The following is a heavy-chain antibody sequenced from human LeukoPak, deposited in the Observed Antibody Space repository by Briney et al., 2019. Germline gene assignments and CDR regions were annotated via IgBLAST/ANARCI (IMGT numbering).Heavy chain of an antibody. J-gene: IGHJ5*02. D-gene: IGHD6-13*01. CDR3: ARDPGDSSNLYNL. Sequence: PGGFLRLSCAASGFTFSSYGMHWVRQAPGKGLEWVAVISYDGSNKYYADSVKGRFTISRDNSKNTLYLQMNSLRAEDTAVYYCARDPGDSSNLYNLWGQGTLVAVSS. CDR2: ISYDGSNK. V-gene: IGHV3-30*03. CDR1: GFTFSSYG.